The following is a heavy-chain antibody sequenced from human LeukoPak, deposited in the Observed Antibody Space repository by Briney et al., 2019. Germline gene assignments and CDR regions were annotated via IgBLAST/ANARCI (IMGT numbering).Heavy chain of an antibody. J-gene: IGHJ4*02. Sequence: ASVKVSCKASGYTFTSYGISWVRQAPGQGLEWMGWISAYNGNTNYAQKLQGRVTMTRDTSTSTVYMELSSLRSEDTAVYYCARVRGQLWDGNLVDYWGQGTLVAVSS. V-gene: IGHV1-18*01. D-gene: IGHD5-18*01. CDR1: GYTFTSYG. CDR2: ISAYNGNT. CDR3: ARVRGQLWDGNLVDY.